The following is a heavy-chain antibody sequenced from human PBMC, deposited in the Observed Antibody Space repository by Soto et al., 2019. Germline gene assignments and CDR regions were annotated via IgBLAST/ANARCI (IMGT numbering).Heavy chain of an antibody. CDR1: GFTFSSYS. Sequence: GGSLRLSCAASGFTFSSYSMNRVRQAPGKGLEWVSYISSSSSTIYYADSVKGRFTISRDNAKNSLYLQMNSLRDEDTAVYYCARGEGSVASKAAADTFIDAFDIWAQGTMVPVSS. J-gene: IGHJ3*02. D-gene: IGHD3-16*01. CDR2: ISSSSSTI. CDR3: ARGEGSVASKAAADTFIDAFDI. V-gene: IGHV3-48*02.